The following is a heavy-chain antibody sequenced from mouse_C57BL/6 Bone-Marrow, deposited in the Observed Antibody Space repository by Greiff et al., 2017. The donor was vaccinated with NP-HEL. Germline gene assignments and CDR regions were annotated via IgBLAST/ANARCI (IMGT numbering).Heavy chain of an antibody. D-gene: IGHD2-1*01. CDR3: TYGNYYYAMGY. CDR1: GYTFTSYW. J-gene: IGHJ4*01. V-gene: IGHV1-5*01. Sequence: EVQLQESGTVLARPGASVKMSCKTSGYTFTSYWMHWVKQRPGQGLEWIGDIYPGNSDTSYNQKFKGKAKLTAVTSASTAYMALSSLTNEDSAVYYCTYGNYYYAMGYWGQGPSVTVSS. CDR2: IYPGNSDT.